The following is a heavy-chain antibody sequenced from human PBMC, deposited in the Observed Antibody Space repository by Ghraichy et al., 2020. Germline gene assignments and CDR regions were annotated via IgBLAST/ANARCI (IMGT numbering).Heavy chain of an antibody. J-gene: IGHJ4*02. D-gene: IGHD6-13*01. CDR3: ARNHGIALHLVDY. V-gene: IGHV4-34*01. CDR1: GGSFSGYY. CDR2: INHSGST. Sequence: SETLSLTCAVYGGSFSGYYWSWIRQPPGKGLEWIGEINHSGSTNYNPSLKSRVTISVDTSKNQFSLKLSSVTAADTAVYYCARNHGIALHLVDYWGQGTLVTVSS.